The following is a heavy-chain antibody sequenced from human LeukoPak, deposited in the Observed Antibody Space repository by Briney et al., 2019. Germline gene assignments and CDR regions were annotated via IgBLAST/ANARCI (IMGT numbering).Heavy chain of an antibody. CDR2: IMPLFGTA. CDR1: GGTFNNSA. J-gene: IGHJ5*02. D-gene: IGHD4-17*01. Sequence: ASVKVSCKTSGGTFNNSAISWVRQAPGQGLEWLGGIMPLFGTAGYAQKFQGRVTITRDESTRTVYLELTSLTSDDTAVYYCARDVHGDYGSGWFDPWGQGTLVSVSS. CDR3: ARDVHGDYGSGWFDP. V-gene: IGHV1-69*05.